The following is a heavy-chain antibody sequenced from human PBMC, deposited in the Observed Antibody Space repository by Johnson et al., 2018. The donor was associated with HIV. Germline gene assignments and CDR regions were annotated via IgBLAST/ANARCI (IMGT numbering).Heavy chain of an antibody. D-gene: IGHD6-13*01. CDR1: AFSVSSNY. CDR3: ARDRGSSWPYDAFDI. J-gene: IGHJ3*02. Sequence: MQLVESGGGLIQPVGSLRLSCAVSAFSVSSNYMSWVRPAPGKGLEWVSAISGSGGSTYYADSVKGRFTISRDNSKNTLYLQMNSLRAEDTAVYYCARDRGSSWPYDAFDIWGQGTMVTVSS. V-gene: IGHV3-53*01. CDR2: SGSGGST.